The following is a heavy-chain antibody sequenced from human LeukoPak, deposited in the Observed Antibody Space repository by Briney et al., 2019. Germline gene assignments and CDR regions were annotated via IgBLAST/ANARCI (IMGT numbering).Heavy chain of an antibody. Sequence: TVKVSCKASGGTFSRSGISWVRQAPGQGLEWMGGIIPIFGTANYAQKFQGRVRITADESTSTAYLELTSLRSEDTAIYYCARDGAIFDSSGYYFLWWGQGTLVTVSS. J-gene: IGHJ4*02. V-gene: IGHV1-69*13. CDR3: ARDGAIFDSSGYYFLW. CDR1: GGTFSRSG. D-gene: IGHD3-22*01. CDR2: IIPIFGTA.